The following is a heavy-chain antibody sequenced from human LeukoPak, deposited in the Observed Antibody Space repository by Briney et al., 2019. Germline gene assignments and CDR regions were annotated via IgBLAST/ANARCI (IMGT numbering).Heavy chain of an antibody. V-gene: IGHV1-24*01. CDR3: ATGDSSGYYYLDY. J-gene: IGHJ4*02. D-gene: IGHD3-22*01. CDR1: GYTLTELS. CDR2: FEPEESET. Sequence: GASVTVSCMVSGYTLTELSMHWVRQAPGKEREGMGGFEPEESETIYAQEFQGRVTMTEDTSTDTGYMELSSLRSEDTAVYYCATGDSSGYYYLDYWGQGTLVTVSS.